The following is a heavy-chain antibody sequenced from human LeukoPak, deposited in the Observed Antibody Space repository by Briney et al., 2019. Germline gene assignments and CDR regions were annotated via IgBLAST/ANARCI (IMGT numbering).Heavy chain of an antibody. CDR3: SGQDGDAPYYYYYGMDV. J-gene: IGHJ6*02. V-gene: IGHV3-66*04. Sequence: GGSLRLSCAASGFTVSSNYMSWVRQAPGKGLEWVSVIYSGGSTYYADSVKGRFTISRDNSKNTLYLQMNSLRAEDTAVYYCSGQDGDAPYYYYYGMDVWGQGTRSPSP. D-gene: IGHD2-21*02. CDR1: GFTVSSNY. CDR2: IYSGGST.